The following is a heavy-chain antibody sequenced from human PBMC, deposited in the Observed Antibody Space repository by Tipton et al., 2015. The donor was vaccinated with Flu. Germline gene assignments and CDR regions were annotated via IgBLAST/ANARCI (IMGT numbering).Heavy chain of an antibody. CDR2: IYYSGST. CDR1: GGSISSYY. D-gene: IGHD6-13*01. CDR3: ARGGVYADY. V-gene: IGHV4-59*08. Sequence: TLSLTCTVSGGSISSYYWSWIRQPPGKGLEWIGHIYYSGSTNYSPSLKSRVTISRDTSTNQFSLKLSSVTAADTAVYYCARGGVYADYWGQGTLVTVSS. J-gene: IGHJ4*02.